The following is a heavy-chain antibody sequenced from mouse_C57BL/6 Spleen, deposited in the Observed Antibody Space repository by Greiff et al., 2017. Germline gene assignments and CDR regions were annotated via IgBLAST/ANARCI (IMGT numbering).Heavy chain of an antibody. CDR2: IYPGSGNT. J-gene: IGHJ2*01. Sequence: QVQLQQSGAELVRPGASVKLSCKASGYTFTDYYINWVKQRPGQGLEWIARIYPGSGNTSYNEKFKGKATLTAEKSSSTAYMQLSSLTSEDSAVYFCARGDFDYWGQGTTLTVSS. CDR1: GYTFTDYY. V-gene: IGHV1-76*01. CDR3: ARGDFDY.